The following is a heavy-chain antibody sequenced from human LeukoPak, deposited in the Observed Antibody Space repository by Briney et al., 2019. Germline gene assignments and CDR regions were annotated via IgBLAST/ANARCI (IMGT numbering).Heavy chain of an antibody. CDR2: INHSGGT. V-gene: IGHV4-34*01. D-gene: IGHD3-3*01. Sequence: PSETLSLTCAVYGGSFSGYYWSWIRQPPGKGLEWIGEINHSGGTNYNPSLKSRVTISVDTSKNQFSLKLSSVTAADTAVYYCARLAGRITIFGVVKAPYNWFDPWGQGTLVTVSS. CDR1: GGSFSGYY. J-gene: IGHJ5*02. CDR3: ARLAGRITIFGVVKAPYNWFDP.